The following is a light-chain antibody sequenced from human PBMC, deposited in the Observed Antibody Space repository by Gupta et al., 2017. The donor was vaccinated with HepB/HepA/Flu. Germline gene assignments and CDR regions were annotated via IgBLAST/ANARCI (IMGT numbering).Light chain of an antibody. V-gene: IGLV1-47*01. CDR2: RNN. CDR1: SSNIGSNY. CDR3: ATWDDSLSGYV. Sequence: QSVLTQPPSASGTPGQRVTISCYGSSSNIGSNYVYWYQQLPGTAPKLLIYRNNQRPSGVPDRFSGSKSGTSASLAISGLRSGDEADYYCATWDDSLSGYVFGNGTNVTVL. J-gene: IGLJ1*01.